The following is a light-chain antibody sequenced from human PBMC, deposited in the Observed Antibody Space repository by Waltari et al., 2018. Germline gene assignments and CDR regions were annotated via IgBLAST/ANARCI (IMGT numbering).Light chain of an antibody. Sequence: ETVVTQSPATLSMSPGERATLSCRTSQTIGSSLAWYQQRPGQAPRLLICRASTRATGIPDRFSGSGSETEFTLTISSLQSEDVAVYYCQQYNRWPPGTFGQGTKVEI. CDR3: QQYNRWPPGT. V-gene: IGKV3-15*01. CDR1: QTIGSS. CDR2: RAS. J-gene: IGKJ1*01.